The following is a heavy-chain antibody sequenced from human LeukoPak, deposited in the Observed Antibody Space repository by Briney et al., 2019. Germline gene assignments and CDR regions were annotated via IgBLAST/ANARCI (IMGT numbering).Heavy chain of an antibody. Sequence: PSQTLSLTCTVSGGSVSSGSYYWSWIRQPAGKGLEWIGRIYTGGTTDFNPSLKSRVTISVDTSKNQFSLKLSSVTAADTAVYYCARAGSRDSYSSDWYFFDYWGQGTLVTVSS. CDR1: GGSVSSGSYY. CDR3: ARAGSRDSYSSDWYFFDY. V-gene: IGHV4-61*02. CDR2: IYTGGTT. D-gene: IGHD6-19*01. J-gene: IGHJ4*02.